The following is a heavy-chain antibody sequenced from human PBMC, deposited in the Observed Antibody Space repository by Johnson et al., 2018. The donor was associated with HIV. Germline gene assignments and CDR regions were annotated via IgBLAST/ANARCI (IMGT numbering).Heavy chain of an antibody. J-gene: IGHJ3*02. CDR1: GFTVSSNY. Sequence: VQLVESGGGLVQPGGSLRLSCAASGFTVSSNYMSWVRQAPGKGLEWVSHIKSDGSYTYYADSVKGRFTISRDNSKNTLYLQMNSLRAEDTAVYYCAKHSSGYRDAFDIWGQGTMVTVSS. V-gene: IGHV3-66*04. D-gene: IGHD3-22*01. CDR3: AKHSSGYRDAFDI. CDR2: IKSDGSYT.